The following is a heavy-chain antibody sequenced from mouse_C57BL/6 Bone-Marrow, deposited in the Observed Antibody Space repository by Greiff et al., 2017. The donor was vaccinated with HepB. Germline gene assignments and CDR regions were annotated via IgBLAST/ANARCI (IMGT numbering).Heavy chain of an antibody. V-gene: IGHV1-72*01. CDR3: ARPMPIYYDYGYYAMDY. CDR2: IDPNSGGT. Sequence: QVQLQQPGAELVKPGASVKLSCKASGYTFTSYWMHWVKQRPGRGLEWIGRIDPNSGGTKYNEKFKSKATLTVDKPSSTAYMQLSSLTSEDSAVYYCARPMPIYYDYGYYAMDYWGQGTSVTVSS. CDR1: GYTFTSYW. D-gene: IGHD2-4*01. J-gene: IGHJ4*01.